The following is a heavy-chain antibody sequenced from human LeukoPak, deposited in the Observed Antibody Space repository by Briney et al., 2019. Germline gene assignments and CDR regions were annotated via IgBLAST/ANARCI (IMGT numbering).Heavy chain of an antibody. CDR1: GGSISSYY. Sequence: SETLSLTCTVSGGSISSYYWSWIRQPPGKGLEWIGYIYYSGSTNYNPSLKSRVTISVDTSKNQFSLKLSSVTAADTAVYYCARMLKYDLCYMDVWGKGTTVTVSS. CDR2: IYYSGST. V-gene: IGHV4-59*01. CDR3: ARMLKYDLCYMDV. J-gene: IGHJ6*03. D-gene: IGHD3-3*01.